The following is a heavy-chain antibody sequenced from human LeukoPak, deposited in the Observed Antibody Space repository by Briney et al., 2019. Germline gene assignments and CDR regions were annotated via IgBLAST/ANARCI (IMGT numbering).Heavy chain of an antibody. Sequence: SETLSLTCTVSGGSISSYYWSWIRQPAGKGLEWIGRIYTSGSTNYNPSLKSRVTMSVDTSKNQFSLKLSSVTAADTAVYYCARWLQWLGRGAAWYFDLWGRGTLVTVSS. CDR3: ARWLQWLGRGAAWYFDL. CDR2: IYTSGST. J-gene: IGHJ2*01. CDR1: GGSISSYY. V-gene: IGHV4-4*07. D-gene: IGHD6-19*01.